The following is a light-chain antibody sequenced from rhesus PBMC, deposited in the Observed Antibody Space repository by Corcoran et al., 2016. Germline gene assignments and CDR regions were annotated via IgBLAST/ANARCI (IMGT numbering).Light chain of an antibody. J-gene: IGKJ3*01. V-gene: IGKV1-22*01. CDR3: PQYSSSPFT. CDR2: TAS. CDR1: QSISSW. Sequence: DIQMTQSPSSLSASVGDTVPITCRASQSISSWLAWYQQKPGKAPKLLIYTASSLQSGVPSRFSGSGSGTDFTITISSLQSEDFATYYCPQYSSSPFTFGPGTKLDIK.